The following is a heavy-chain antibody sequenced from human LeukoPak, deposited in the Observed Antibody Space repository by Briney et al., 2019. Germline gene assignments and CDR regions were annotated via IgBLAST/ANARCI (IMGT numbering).Heavy chain of an antibody. CDR2: ISDDGSKN. Sequence: GGSLRLSCAASGFTFSSYSMNWVRQAPGKGLEWVALISDDGSKNYYADSVKGRFTISRDNSKNTLYLQMNSLRAEDTAVYYCAREGKRDDYNFFDYWGQGTLVTVSS. CDR3: AREGKRDDYNFFDY. D-gene: IGHD5-24*01. CDR1: GFTFSSYS. V-gene: IGHV3-30*03. J-gene: IGHJ4*02.